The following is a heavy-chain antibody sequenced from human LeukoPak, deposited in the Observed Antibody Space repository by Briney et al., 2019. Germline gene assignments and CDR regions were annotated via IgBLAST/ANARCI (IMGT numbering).Heavy chain of an antibody. CDR2: IKHSGSN. D-gene: IGHD3-10*01. J-gene: IGHJ6*02. CDR3: ARVRYYYGSGSYYQALTYYYYGMDV. Sequence: SSETLSLICAVYGGSFSGYYWSWIRHPPGKGLEWMGEIKHSGSNNYNPCLKSRVTISVDPSKNQFSLKLSSVTAADTAVYYCARVRYYYGSGSYYQALTYYYYGMDVWGQGTTVTVSS. V-gene: IGHV4-34*01. CDR1: GGSFSGYY.